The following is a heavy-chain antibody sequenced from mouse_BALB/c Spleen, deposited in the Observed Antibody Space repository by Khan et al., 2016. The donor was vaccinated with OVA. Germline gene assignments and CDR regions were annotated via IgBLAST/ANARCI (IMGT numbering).Heavy chain of an antibody. V-gene: IGHV1-7*01. D-gene: IGHD1-1*01. J-gene: IGHJ3*01. CDR3: VNHGSSSAWFTY. CDR2: INPATDYT. Sequence: QVRLQQSGSELAKPGASVKMSCKASGYTFTSYWMHWVKQRPGQGLEWIGYINPATDYTEYNQKFKNKATLTADKSSSTAYMQLNSLTSEDSAVYYCVNHGSSSAWFTYWGQGTPVTGSA. CDR1: GYTFTSYW.